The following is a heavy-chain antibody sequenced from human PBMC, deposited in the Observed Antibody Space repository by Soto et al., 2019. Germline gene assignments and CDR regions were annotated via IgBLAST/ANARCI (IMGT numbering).Heavy chain of an antibody. V-gene: IGHV3-30*18. Sequence: QVQLVESGGGVLQPGRSLRLSCAASGFTFNNYGMHWVRQAPGKGLEWVAVISNDGSDKYYADSVKGRLTISRDNSKNTVYLQMNSLRAEDTAVYYCAKDQGIAASHGIDWGQGTMVTVSS. J-gene: IGHJ3*01. CDR2: ISNDGSDK. CDR1: GFTFNNYG. CDR3: AKDQGIAASHGID. D-gene: IGHD6-13*01.